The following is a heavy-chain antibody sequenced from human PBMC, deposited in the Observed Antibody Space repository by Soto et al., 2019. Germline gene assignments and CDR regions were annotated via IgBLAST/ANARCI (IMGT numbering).Heavy chain of an antibody. D-gene: IGHD5-12*01. CDR3: ARDLRGYSGYDTWDYYYYYYGMDV. Sequence: GGSLRLSCAASGFTFSSYEMNWVRQAPGKGLEWVSYISSSGSTIYYADSVKGRFIISRDNAKNSLYLQMNSLRAEDTAVYYCARDLRGYSGYDTWDYYYYYYGMDVWGQGTTVTVSS. V-gene: IGHV3-48*03. CDR1: GFTFSSYE. CDR2: ISSSGSTI. J-gene: IGHJ6*02.